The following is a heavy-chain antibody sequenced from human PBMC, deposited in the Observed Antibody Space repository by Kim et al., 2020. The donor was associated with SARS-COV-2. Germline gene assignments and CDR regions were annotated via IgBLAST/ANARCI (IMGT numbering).Heavy chain of an antibody. Sequence: GGSLRLSCTASGFMFSSHGMHWFRQAPGKGLEWVAVISYDESDNYYADSVRGRFTISRDNSKNTLYLQMNSLTAEDTAMYYCAKVKWMQLWPYFDYWGQGTLVTVSS. D-gene: IGHD5-18*01. CDR3: AKVKWMQLWPYFDY. CDR1: GFMFSSHG. CDR2: ISYDESDN. V-gene: IGHV3-30*18. J-gene: IGHJ4*02.